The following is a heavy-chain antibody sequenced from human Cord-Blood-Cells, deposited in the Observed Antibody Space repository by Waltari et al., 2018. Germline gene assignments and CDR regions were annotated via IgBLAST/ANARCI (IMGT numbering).Heavy chain of an antibody. CDR3: ARGPYYDFWSGYYESNWFDP. CDR2: MNPNSGNT. D-gene: IGHD3-3*01. CDR1: GYTFTSYD. J-gene: IGHJ5*02. Sequence: QVQLVQSGAEVKKPGASVKVSCKASGYTFTSYDINWVRQATGQGLEWMGWMNPNSGNTGYVQKFQGRVTITRNTSISTAYMELSSLRSEDTAVYYCARGPYYDFWSGYYESNWFDPWGQGTLVTVSS. V-gene: IGHV1-8*03.